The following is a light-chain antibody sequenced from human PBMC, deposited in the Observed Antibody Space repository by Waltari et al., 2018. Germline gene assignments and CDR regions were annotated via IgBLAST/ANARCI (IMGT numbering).Light chain of an antibody. V-gene: IGKV3-15*01. CDR2: GES. CDR3: QQYNNWPRT. CDR1: ESVSSN. J-gene: IGKJ1*01. Sequence: EIVMTQSPATLSVSPGERATLSCRASESVSSNLAWFQQKPGQAPRLLISGESTRGTGIPARFSGSGSGTEFTLTISSLQSEDFAVYYCQQYNNWPRTFGQGTKVEIK.